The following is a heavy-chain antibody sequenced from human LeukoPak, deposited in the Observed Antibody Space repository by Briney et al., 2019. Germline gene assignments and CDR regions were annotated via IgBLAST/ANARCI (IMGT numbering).Heavy chain of an antibody. CDR1: GYTFTSYG. CDR3: ARRETYSGSYSAEYFQH. CDR2: ISAYNGNT. D-gene: IGHD1-26*01. Sequence: ASVKVSCKASGYTFTSYGISWVRQAPGQGLEWMGWISAYNGNTNYAQKLQGRVTMTTDTSTSTAYMELRSLRSDDTAVYYCARRETYSGSYSAEYFQHWGQGTLVTVSS. V-gene: IGHV1-18*01. J-gene: IGHJ1*01.